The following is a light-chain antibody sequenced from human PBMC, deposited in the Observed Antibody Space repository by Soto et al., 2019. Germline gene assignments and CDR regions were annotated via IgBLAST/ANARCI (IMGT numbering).Light chain of an antibody. Sequence: DIVMTQSPDSLAVSLGERATINCKSSQSVLYSSNNKNYLDWYQQKPGQPPKLLLYWASTRESGVPDRFSGSGSGTDFTLTISSLQAEDLAVYYCQQYYSTPTWTFGQGTKVEIK. CDR3: QQYYSTPTWT. V-gene: IGKV4-1*01. J-gene: IGKJ1*01. CDR2: WAS. CDR1: QSVLYSSNNKNY.